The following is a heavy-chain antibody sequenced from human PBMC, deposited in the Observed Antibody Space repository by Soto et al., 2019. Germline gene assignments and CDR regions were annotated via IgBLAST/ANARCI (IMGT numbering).Heavy chain of an antibody. D-gene: IGHD6-13*01. CDR3: AKDVARSPYSSIRDYFDY. CDR1: GFTFSSCG. CDR2: ISGSGGST. V-gene: IGHV3-23*01. Sequence: GGFLRLSCAASGFTFSSCGMSWVLQATGKGLEWVSAISGSGGSTYYADSVKGLFTISRDNSKNPLYLQMNSLRAEDTAVYYCAKDVARSPYSSIRDYFDYWGQGTLVTVSS. J-gene: IGHJ4*02.